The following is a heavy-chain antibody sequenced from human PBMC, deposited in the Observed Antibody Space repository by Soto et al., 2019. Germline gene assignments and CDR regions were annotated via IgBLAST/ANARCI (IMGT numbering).Heavy chain of an antibody. CDR3: AKDLSWGQSDY. J-gene: IGHJ4*02. V-gene: IGHV3-74*01. Sequence: EVELVESGGGLVQPGGSLRLSCAASGFTFSSYWMHWFRKDPGKGLVWVSSIRSDGSATQYEDSVKGRFTVSRDNAKNTLYFQMNSLRDEDTAVYYCAKDLSWGQSDYWGQGTLVIVSS. CDR1: GFTFSSYW. CDR2: IRSDGSAT. D-gene: IGHD3-16*01.